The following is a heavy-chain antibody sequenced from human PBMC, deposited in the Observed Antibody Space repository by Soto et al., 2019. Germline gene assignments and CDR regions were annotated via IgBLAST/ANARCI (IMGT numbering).Heavy chain of an antibody. J-gene: IGHJ4*02. V-gene: IGHV1-69*13. D-gene: IGHD3-22*01. CDR2: FMPTFGTA. CDR1: GYPFTGPY. Sequence: SVKVSCKASGYPFTGPYIYWVRQAPGQGLEWMGGFMPTFGTANYAQNFQGRVSFSADESTSTAYMEMSSLRSEDTALYYCTLGHDSFGSSGFSRVDYWGQGXQVTVYS. CDR3: TLGHDSFGSSGFSRVDY.